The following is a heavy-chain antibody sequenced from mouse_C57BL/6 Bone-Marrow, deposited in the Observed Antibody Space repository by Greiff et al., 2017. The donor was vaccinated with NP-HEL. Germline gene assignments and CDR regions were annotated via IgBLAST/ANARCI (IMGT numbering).Heavy chain of an antibody. J-gene: IGHJ2*01. CDR1: GYTFTSYW. D-gene: IGHD2-1*01. V-gene: IGHV1-69*01. CDR2: IDPSDSYT. Sequence: QVQLQQPGAELVMPGASVKLSCKASGYTFTSYWMHWVKQRPGQGLEWIGEIDPSDSYTNYNQKFKGKSTLTVDKSSSTAYMQLSSLTSEDSAVYYCGRGVGNYLYYFDYWGQGTTLTVSS. CDR3: GRGVGNYLYYFDY.